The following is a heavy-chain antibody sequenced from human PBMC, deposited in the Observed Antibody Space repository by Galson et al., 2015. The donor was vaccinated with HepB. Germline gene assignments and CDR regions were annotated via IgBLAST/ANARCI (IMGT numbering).Heavy chain of an antibody. Sequence: QVQLQESGPGLVKPSETLSLTCTVSGGSISSYYWSWIRQPPGKGLEWIGYIYYSGSTNYNPSLKSRVTISVDTSKNQFSLKLSSVTAADTAVYYCARDNYYDSSGYYRSYWYFDLWGRGTLVTVSS. D-gene: IGHD3-22*01. CDR2: IYYSGST. V-gene: IGHV4-59*01. CDR1: GGSISSYY. J-gene: IGHJ2*01. CDR3: ARDNYYDSSGYYRSYWYFDL.